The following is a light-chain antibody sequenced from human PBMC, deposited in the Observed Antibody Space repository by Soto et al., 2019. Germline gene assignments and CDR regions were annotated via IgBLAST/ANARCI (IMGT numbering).Light chain of an antibody. CDR1: QSLVHSDGNTY. Sequence: DVVMTQSPLSLPVTLGQPASISCRSSQSLVHSDGNTYLSWFQQRPGQSPRRLIYKVSKPDSGVPDRFSGSGSGTDFTLKISRVEAEDVGIYYCMQGTHSYTFGQGTRLDIK. CDR2: KVS. J-gene: IGKJ2*01. V-gene: IGKV2-30*02. CDR3: MQGTHSYT.